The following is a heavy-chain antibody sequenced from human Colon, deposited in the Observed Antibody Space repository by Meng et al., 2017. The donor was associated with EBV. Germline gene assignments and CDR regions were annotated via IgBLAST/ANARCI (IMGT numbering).Heavy chain of an antibody. Sequence: QVPLQASGPGLGKPSQTLSLTCAVSGGAISSGGYYWSWIRQPPGKGLEWIGYIYYSGSTYYNPSLKSRVTISVDTSKNQFSLKLSSVTAADTAVYFCARDSPVSHFDYWGQGTLVTVSS. CDR3: ARDSPVSHFDY. V-gene: IGHV4-30-4*01. CDR2: IYYSGST. CDR1: GGAISSGGYY. J-gene: IGHJ4*02. D-gene: IGHD3-22*01.